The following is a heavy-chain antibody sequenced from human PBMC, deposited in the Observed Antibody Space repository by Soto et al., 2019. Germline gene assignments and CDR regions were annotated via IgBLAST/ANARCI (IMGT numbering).Heavy chain of an antibody. CDR3: ARVARYQLPNYYYCGMDV. CDR2: IYYSGST. CDR1: GCSISSYY. J-gene: IGHJ6*04. Sequence: QVQLQESGPGLVKPSETLSLTCTDSGCSISSYYWSWLRQPPGKGLEWIGYIYYSGSTNYNPTLQSRVTMSVDTSKNQCSLKLSAVTAADTAVYYCARVARYQLPNYYYCGMDVWGKGTTVTVSS. D-gene: IGHD2-2*01. V-gene: IGHV4-59*01.